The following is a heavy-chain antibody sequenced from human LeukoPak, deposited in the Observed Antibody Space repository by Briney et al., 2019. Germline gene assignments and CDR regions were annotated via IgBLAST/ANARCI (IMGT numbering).Heavy chain of an antibody. J-gene: IGHJ3*02. D-gene: IGHD6-25*01. CDR3: ARVGARLGAFDI. Sequence: GGSLRLSCAASGFTFSSYWMHWVRQDPGKGLVWVSRINSDGSRTTYADSVKGRFTISRDNAKNTLYLQMNSLRAEDTAVYYCARVGARLGAFDIWGQGTMVTVSS. CDR2: INSDGSRT. CDR1: GFTFSSYW. V-gene: IGHV3-74*01.